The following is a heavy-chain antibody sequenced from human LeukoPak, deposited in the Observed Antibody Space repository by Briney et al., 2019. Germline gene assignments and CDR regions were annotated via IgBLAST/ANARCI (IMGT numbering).Heavy chain of an antibody. CDR1: GFTFSSYG. CDR3: AKEIAVAGTNYYYGMDV. J-gene: IGHJ6*02. V-gene: IGHV3-33*06. D-gene: IGHD6-19*01. Sequence: GGSLRLSCAASGFTFSSYGMHWVRQAQGKGLEWVAVIWYDGSNKYYADSVKGRFTISRDNSKNTLYLQMNSLRAEDTAVYYCAKEIAVAGTNYYYGMDVWGQGTTVTVSS. CDR2: IWYDGSNK.